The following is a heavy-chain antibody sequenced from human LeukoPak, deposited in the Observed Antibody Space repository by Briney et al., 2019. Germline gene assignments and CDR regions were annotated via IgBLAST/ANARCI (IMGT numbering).Heavy chain of an antibody. Sequence: PSETLSLTCTVSGGPISSSSYYWGWIRQPPGKGLEWIGSIYYSGSTYYNPSLKSRVTISVDTSKNQFSLKLSSVTAADTAVYYCARNLAYGIAAAGTEFDYWGQGTLVTVSS. CDR2: IYYSGST. CDR1: GGPISSSSYY. D-gene: IGHD6-13*01. CDR3: ARNLAYGIAAAGTEFDY. V-gene: IGHV4-39*07. J-gene: IGHJ4*02.